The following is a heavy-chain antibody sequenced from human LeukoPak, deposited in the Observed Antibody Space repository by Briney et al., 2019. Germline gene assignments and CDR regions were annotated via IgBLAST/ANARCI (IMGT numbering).Heavy chain of an antibody. J-gene: IGHJ4*02. Sequence: PGGSLRLSCAASGLHFSGTAMSWVRQAPGKGLEWVSAVSASGGNTYYADSVKGRFTISRDNSKNTLYLQVNSLRAEDTAVYYCGKGLYHDYSGIGDYWGQGTLVTVSS. V-gene: IGHV3-23*01. D-gene: IGHD3-16*01. CDR3: GKGLYHDYSGIGDY. CDR2: VSASGGNT. CDR1: GLHFSGTA.